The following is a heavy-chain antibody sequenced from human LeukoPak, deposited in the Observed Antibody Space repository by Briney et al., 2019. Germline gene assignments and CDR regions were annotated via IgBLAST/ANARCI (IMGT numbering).Heavy chain of an antibody. J-gene: IGHJ4*02. Sequence: SGTLSLTCAVSGGSISSSSYYWSWIRQPPGKGLEWIGYIYYSGSTNYNPSLKSRVTISVDTSKNQFSLKLSSVTAADTAVYYCARVGIRYSSSWYFDYWGQGTLVTVSS. CDR3: ARVGIRYSSSWYFDY. CDR2: IYYSGST. CDR1: GGSISSSSYY. D-gene: IGHD6-13*01. V-gene: IGHV4-61*01.